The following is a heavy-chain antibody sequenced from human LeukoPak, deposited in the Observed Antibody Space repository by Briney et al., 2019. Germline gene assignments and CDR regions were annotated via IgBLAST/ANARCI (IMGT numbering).Heavy chain of an antibody. CDR3: ATDQPPLISAAGVY. V-gene: IGHV1-69*01. CDR2: IIPMFGTA. Sequence: ASAKVSCKASGGTFSSSAISWVRQAPGQGLEWMGGIIPMFGTANYAQKFQGRVTITADESTSTAYMELRSLRSEDTAAYYCATDQPPLISAAGVYWGQGTLVTVSS. CDR1: GGTFSSSA. D-gene: IGHD6-25*01. J-gene: IGHJ4*02.